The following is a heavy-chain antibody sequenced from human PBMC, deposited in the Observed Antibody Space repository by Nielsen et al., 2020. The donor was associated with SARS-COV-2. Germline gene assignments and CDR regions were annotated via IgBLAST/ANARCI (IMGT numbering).Heavy chain of an antibody. CDR1: GFTFSSYW. CDR3: ARDSSGFYGLDV. J-gene: IGHJ6*02. V-gene: IGHV3-74*01. Sequence: GESLKISCAASGFTFSSYWMHWVRQAPGKGLEWVSGINWNGGSTGYADSVKGRFTISRDNSKNTLYLQMNSLRAEDTAVYYCARDSSGFYGLDVWGQGTTVTVSS. D-gene: IGHD3-22*01. CDR2: INWNGGST.